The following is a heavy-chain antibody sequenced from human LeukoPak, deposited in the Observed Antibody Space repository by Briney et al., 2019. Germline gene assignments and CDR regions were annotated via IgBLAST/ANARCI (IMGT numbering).Heavy chain of an antibody. Sequence: GGSLRLSCAASGFSLSTYAMNWVRQAPGKGLEWVSGISAGGGSTYYADSVKGRFTISRDNSKNTLYLQMNSLTVEDTAVYYCAKSPRSAADNWFDPWGQGTLVTVSS. CDR3: AKSPRSAADNWFDP. J-gene: IGHJ5*02. CDR2: ISAGGGST. V-gene: IGHV3-23*01. D-gene: IGHD6-13*01. CDR1: GFSLSTYA.